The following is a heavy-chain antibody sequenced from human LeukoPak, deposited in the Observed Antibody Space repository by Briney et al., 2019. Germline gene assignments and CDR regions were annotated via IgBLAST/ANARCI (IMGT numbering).Heavy chain of an antibody. CDR1: GFTFSSYS. CDR3: ARDGWGIAAPYFYYYYGMDV. J-gene: IGHJ6*02. V-gene: IGHV3-21*01. CDR2: ISSSSSYI. Sequence: PGGSLRLSCAASGFTFSSYSMTWVRQAPGKGLEWVSSISSSSSYIYYADSVKGRFTISRDNAKNSLYLQMNSLRAEDTAVYYCARDGWGIAAPYFYYYYGMDVWGQGTTVTVSS. D-gene: IGHD6-13*01.